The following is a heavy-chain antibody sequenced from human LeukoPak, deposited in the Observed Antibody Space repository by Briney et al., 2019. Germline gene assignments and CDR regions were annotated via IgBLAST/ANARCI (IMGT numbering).Heavy chain of an antibody. V-gene: IGHV3-23*01. Sequence: GGSLRLSCAASGFTFSSYSMNWVRQAPGKGLKWVSGFRGSGVATFYADSVKGRFTISRDNSKNTLYLQMNSLRAEDTAVYYCAKDQVNSRYSYGYSWFDPWGQGTLVTVSS. D-gene: IGHD5-18*01. CDR2: FRGSGVAT. CDR1: GFTFSSYS. CDR3: AKDQVNSRYSYGYSWFDP. J-gene: IGHJ5*02.